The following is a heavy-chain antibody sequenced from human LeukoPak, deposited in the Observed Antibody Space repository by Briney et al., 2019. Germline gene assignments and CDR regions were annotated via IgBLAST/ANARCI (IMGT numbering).Heavy chain of an antibody. D-gene: IGHD3-9*01. Sequence: GGSLRLSCAASGFTFSSYAMSWVRQAPGKGLEWVSAISGSGGSTYYADSVKGRFTISRDNSKNTLYLQMNSLRAEDTAVYYCAREGDPTYYDILTGSPRAFDIWGQGTMVTVSS. CDR3: AREGDPTYYDILTGSPRAFDI. CDR1: GFTFSSYA. J-gene: IGHJ3*02. V-gene: IGHV3-23*01. CDR2: ISGSGGST.